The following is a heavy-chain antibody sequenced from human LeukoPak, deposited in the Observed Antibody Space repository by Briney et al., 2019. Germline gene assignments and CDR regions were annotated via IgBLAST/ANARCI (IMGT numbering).Heavy chain of an antibody. CDR1: GYTFTSYG. J-gene: IGHJ4*02. V-gene: IGHV1-18*01. CDR3: ARSGIAVARGELLDY. Sequence: ASVKVSCKASGYTFTSYGISWVRQAPGQGLEWMGWISAYNGNTNYAQKLQGRVTMTTDTSTSTAYMELRSLRSDDTAVYYCARSGIAVARGELLDYWGQGTLVTVSS. D-gene: IGHD6-19*01. CDR2: ISAYNGNT.